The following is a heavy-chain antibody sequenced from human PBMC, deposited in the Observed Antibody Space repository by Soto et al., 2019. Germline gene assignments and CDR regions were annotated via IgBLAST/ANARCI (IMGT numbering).Heavy chain of an antibody. Sequence: QVQVVQSGAEEKKPGASVKVSCKASGYTFTSYAMHWVRQAPGQRLEWMGWINAANGNTQYSQKFQGRVTITRDTSANTAHMEVRSLRSEDTAISYCKRDTFEYWGQGTLVTVSS. CDR1: GYTFTSYA. V-gene: IGHV1-3*05. CDR2: INAANGNT. CDR3: KRDTFEY. J-gene: IGHJ4*02.